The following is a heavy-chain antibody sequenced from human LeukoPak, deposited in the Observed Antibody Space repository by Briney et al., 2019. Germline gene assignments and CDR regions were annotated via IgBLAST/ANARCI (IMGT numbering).Heavy chain of an antibody. CDR3: ARFGGRDIVVVPAARKGWFDP. J-gene: IGHJ5*02. D-gene: IGHD2-2*01. CDR1: GGTFSSYA. V-gene: IGHV1-18*01. CDR2: ISAYNGNT. Sequence: SSVKVSCKASGGTFSSYAISWVRQAPGQGLEWMGWISAYNGNTNYAQKLQGRVTMTTDTSTSTAYMELRSLRSDDTAVYYCARFGGRDIVVVPAARKGWFDPWGQGTLVTVSS.